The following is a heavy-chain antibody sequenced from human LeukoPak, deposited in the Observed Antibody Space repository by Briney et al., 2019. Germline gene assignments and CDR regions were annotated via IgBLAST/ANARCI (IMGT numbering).Heavy chain of an antibody. CDR1: GFTFSSYE. CDR3: AELGITMIGGV. Sequence: GGSLRLTCAASGFTFSSYEMNWVRQAPGKGLEWVSYISSSGSTIYYADSVKGRFTISRDNAKNSLYLQMNSLRAEDTAVYYCAELGITMIGGVWGKGTTVTISS. D-gene: IGHD3-10*02. J-gene: IGHJ6*04. V-gene: IGHV3-48*03. CDR2: ISSSGSTI.